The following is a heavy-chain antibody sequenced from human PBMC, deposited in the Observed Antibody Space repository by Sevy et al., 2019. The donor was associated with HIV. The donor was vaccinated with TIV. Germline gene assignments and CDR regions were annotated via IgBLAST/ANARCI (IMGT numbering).Heavy chain of an antibody. V-gene: IGHV3-7*01. CDR2: IKQDGSEK. Sequence: GGSLRLSCAASGFTFSSYWMSWVRQAPGKGLEWVANIKQDGSEKYYVDSVKGRFTISRDNAKNSLYLQMNSLRAEDTAVYYWAREGTIFGVVSTGFDYWGQGTLVTVSS. D-gene: IGHD3-3*01. CDR3: AREGTIFGVVSTGFDY. J-gene: IGHJ4*02. CDR1: GFTFSSYW.